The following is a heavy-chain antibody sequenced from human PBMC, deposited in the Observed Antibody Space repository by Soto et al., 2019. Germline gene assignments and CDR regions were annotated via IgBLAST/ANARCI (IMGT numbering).Heavy chain of an antibody. V-gene: IGHV3-30*18. CDR3: AKSPYNWNDLHFDY. J-gene: IGHJ4*02. CDR1: GFTFSSYG. D-gene: IGHD1-20*01. Sequence: QVQLVESGGGVVQPGRSLRLSCAASGFTFSSYGMHWVRQAPGKGLEWVAVISYDGSNKYYADSVKGRFTISRDNSKNTLYLQMNSLRAEDTAVYYCAKSPYNWNDLHFDYWGQGTLVTVSS. CDR2: ISYDGSNK.